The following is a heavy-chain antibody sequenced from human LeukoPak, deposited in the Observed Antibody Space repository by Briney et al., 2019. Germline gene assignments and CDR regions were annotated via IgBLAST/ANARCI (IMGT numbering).Heavy chain of an antibody. Sequence: GASLKISCKGSGYRFTSYWIGWVRQMPGKGLEWMGIIYPGDSDTRYSPSFPGQVTISADKSISTAYLQWSSLKASDTAMYYCAIHAGYYDSSAYYWGQGTLVTVSS. D-gene: IGHD3-22*01. CDR3: AIHAGYYDSSAYY. CDR1: GYRFTSYW. CDR2: IYPGDSDT. V-gene: IGHV5-51*01. J-gene: IGHJ4*02.